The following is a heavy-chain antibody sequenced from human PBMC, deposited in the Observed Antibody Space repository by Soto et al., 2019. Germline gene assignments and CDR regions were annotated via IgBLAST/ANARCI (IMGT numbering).Heavy chain of an antibody. V-gene: IGHV3-23*01. CDR2: ISGSGGST. CDR3: AKDGHVATIQDFDY. Sequence: HPGGSLRLSCAASGFTFSSYAMSWVRQAPGKGLEWVSAISGSGGSTYYADSVKGRFTISRDNSKNTLYLQMNSLRAEDTAVYYCAKDGHVATIQDFDYWGQGTLVTVSS. J-gene: IGHJ4*02. CDR1: GFTFSSYA. D-gene: IGHD5-12*01.